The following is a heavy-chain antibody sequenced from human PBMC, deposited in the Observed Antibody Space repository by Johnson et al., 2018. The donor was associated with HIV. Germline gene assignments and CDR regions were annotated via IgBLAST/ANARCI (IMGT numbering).Heavy chain of an antibody. CDR2: ISYDGSNQ. V-gene: IGHV3-30*04. J-gene: IGHJ3*02. Sequence: QVQLVESGGGVVQPGRSLRLSCAASGITFSSYAMHWVRQAPGKGLEWVAVISYDGSNQYYADSVKGRFTISRDNSKNTVFLQMNSLRHEDTAMYYCAAYYDFDIWGQGTRVTVSS. D-gene: IGHD3-3*01. CDR3: AAYYDFDI. CDR1: GITFSSYA.